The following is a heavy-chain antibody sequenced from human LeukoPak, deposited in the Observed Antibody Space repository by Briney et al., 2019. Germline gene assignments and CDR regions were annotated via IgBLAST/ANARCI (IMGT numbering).Heavy chain of an antibody. CDR1: GFXFHDYA. CDR3: ARESESSGWYDY. J-gene: IGHJ4*02. V-gene: IGHV3-43*02. D-gene: IGHD6-19*01. Sequence: GGSLRLSCAGPGFXFHDYAIHWVRQAPGKGLEWVSLISGDGGSTFYADSVKGRFTISRDNSKNSLYLQMNSLRSDDTALYYCARESESSGWYDYWGQGTLVTVSS. CDR2: ISGDGGST.